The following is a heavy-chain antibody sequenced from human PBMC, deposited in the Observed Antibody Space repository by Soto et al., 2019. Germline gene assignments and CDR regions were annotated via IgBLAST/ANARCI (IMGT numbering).Heavy chain of an antibody. CDR2: INHSGST. J-gene: IGHJ5*02. D-gene: IGHD2-15*01. CDR1: GGSFRGYD. CDR3: ARGIATGQIDP. V-gene: IGHV4-34*01. Sequence: SGTLSLTCAVYGGSFRGYDWSWIRQHPGKGLEWIGEINHSGSTNYNPSLKSRVTISVDTSKNQFSLKLSSVTAADTAVYYCARGIATGQIDPCGQGTLVTVSS.